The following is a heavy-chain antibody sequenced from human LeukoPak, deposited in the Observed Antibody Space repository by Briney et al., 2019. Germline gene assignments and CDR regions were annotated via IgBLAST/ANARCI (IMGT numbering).Heavy chain of an antibody. D-gene: IGHD6-13*01. J-gene: IGHJ3*02. CDR3: ARDVPADDAFDI. CDR2: IYSGGST. CDR1: GITFSDHA. V-gene: IGHV3-66*01. Sequence: GSLRLSCVASGITFSDHAMTWVRQAPGKGLEWVSVIYSGGSTYYADSVKGRFTISRDNSKNTLYLQMNSLRAEDTAVYYCARDVPADDAFDIWGQGTMVTVSS.